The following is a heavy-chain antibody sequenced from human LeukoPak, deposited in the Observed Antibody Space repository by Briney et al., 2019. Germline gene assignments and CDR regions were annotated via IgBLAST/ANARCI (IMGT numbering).Heavy chain of an antibody. D-gene: IGHD3-22*01. CDR1: GFTFSSYW. Sequence: GGSLRLSCAASGFTFSSYWMHWVRQAPGKGLVWVSRINSDGSSTSYADSVKGRFTISRDNAKNTLYLQMNSLRAEDTAVYYCAREGYDSSGYYYYAFDIWGQGTMVTVSS. J-gene: IGHJ3*02. CDR2: INSDGSST. CDR3: AREGYDSSGYYYYAFDI. V-gene: IGHV3-74*01.